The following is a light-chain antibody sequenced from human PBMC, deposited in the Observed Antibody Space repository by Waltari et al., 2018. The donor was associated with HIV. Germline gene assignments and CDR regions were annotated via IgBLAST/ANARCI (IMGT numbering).Light chain of an antibody. CDR1: SNALGGYTF. CDR3: TAHTSTSTWV. CDR2: EVS. V-gene: IGLV2-14*01. J-gene: IGLJ3*02. Sequence: QSALTQPAPVSGSPGQSIPIPCTGTSNALGGYTFVSWYQQHPGNAHKLIIYEVSNRHSVCSNRFSGSKSGDTASLTISGLQAEDEADYYCTAHTSTSTWVFGGGTKLTVL.